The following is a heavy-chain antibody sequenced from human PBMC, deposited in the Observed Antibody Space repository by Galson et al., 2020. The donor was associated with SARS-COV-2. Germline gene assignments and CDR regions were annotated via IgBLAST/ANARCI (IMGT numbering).Heavy chain of an antibody. CDR1: GASIRSSTYY. V-gene: IGHV4-39*07. J-gene: IGHJ5*02. CDR2: IDYGGRS. CDR3: VSVDEAFDP. Sequence: SETLSLTCTVSGASIRSSTYYWGWIRQPPGKGLEWVGSIDYGGRSYYNPSLKSRVTMSADTSKNQFSLNLASVTAADTAVYFCVSVDEAFDPWRQGTLVTVSS.